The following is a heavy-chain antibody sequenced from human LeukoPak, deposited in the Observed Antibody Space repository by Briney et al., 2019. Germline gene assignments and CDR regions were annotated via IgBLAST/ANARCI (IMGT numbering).Heavy chain of an antibody. CDR3: ARTYYGSGSLYYYYYYMDV. Sequence: SETLSLTCSISGGSFSSGYYCWGWVRQPPGTGVEWVGTLCYSGNIYYNPSLKSPVTISIDTSKNQFSLKLRSVTAADTAVYYCARTYYGSGSLYYYYYYMDVWGKGTTVTVSS. CDR1: GGSFSSGYYC. D-gene: IGHD3-10*01. CDR2: LCYSGNI. V-gene: IGHV4-39*07. J-gene: IGHJ6*03.